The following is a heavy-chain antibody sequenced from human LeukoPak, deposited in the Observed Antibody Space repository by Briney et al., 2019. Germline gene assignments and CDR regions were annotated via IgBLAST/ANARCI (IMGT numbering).Heavy chain of an antibody. J-gene: IGHJ4*02. D-gene: IGHD2-15*01. CDR1: GFTFSSYS. CDR3: ARSIPGPHCGGGGCPPTLTPFDL. Sequence: PGGSLRLSCAASGFTFSSYSMNWVRQAPGKGPEWVAAIWRTGDWTHYVDSVKGRFTISRDNSKNTLYLQMNRLRVADTAVYYCARSIPGPHCGGGGCPPTLTPFDLWGQGTLVTVSS. V-gene: IGHV3-23*05. CDR2: IWRTGDWT.